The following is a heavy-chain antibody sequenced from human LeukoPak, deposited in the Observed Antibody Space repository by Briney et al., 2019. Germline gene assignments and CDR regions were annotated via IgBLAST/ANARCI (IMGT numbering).Heavy chain of an antibody. CDR3: ARDTVRGVTGMDV. D-gene: IGHD3-10*01. V-gene: IGHV4-34*01. Sequence: SETLFLTCAVYGGSFSGYFWSWIRQPPGKGLEWIGEINHSGSTNYNPSLKSRVTISVDTSKNQFSLKLSPVTAADTAVYYCARDTVRGVTGMDVWGQGTTVTVSS. J-gene: IGHJ6*02. CDR1: GGSFSGYF. CDR2: INHSGST.